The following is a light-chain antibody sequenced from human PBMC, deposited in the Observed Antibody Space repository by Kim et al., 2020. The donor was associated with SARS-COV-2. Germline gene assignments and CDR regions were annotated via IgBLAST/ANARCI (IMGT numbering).Light chain of an antibody. V-gene: IGLV2-23*02. CDR1: LSDVGTFSL. J-gene: IGLJ3*02. Sequence: QSALTQPASLSGSPGQSITISCSGTLSDVGTFSLISWYQQQPGKAPRLIMFDISQRPSGISGRFSGSKSGNTASLTISDLQPDDEADYFCCSFTMNVTWVFGGGTKVTVL. CDR2: DIS. CDR3: CSFTMNVTWV.